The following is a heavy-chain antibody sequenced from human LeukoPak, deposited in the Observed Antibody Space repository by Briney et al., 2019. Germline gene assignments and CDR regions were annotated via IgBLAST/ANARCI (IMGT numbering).Heavy chain of an antibody. CDR3: ATGLSYYDFCSGRIY. J-gene: IGHJ4*02. Sequence: GASVKVSCKVSGYTLTELSMHWVRQAPGKGLEWMGGFDPEDGETIYAQKFQGRVTMTEDTSTDTAYMELSSLRSEDTAVYYCATGLSYYDFCSGRIYWGQGTLVTVSS. V-gene: IGHV1-24*01. CDR2: FDPEDGET. CDR1: GYTLTELS. D-gene: IGHD3-3*01.